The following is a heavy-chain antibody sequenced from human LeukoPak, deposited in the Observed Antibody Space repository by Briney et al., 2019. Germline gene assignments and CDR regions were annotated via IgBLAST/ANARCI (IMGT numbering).Heavy chain of an antibody. J-gene: IGHJ4*02. V-gene: IGHV4-39*01. CDR3: ARHVGYYDSSGSYYFDY. D-gene: IGHD3-22*01. CDR1: GCSMGSSSYY. CDR2: IYYSGST. Sequence: PSETLSLTCTVSGCSMGSSSYYWGWIRQPPGKGLEWIGSIYYSGSTYYNPSLKSRVAISVDTSKNQFSLKLSSVTAADTAVYYCARHVGYYDSSGSYYFDYWGQGTLVTVSS.